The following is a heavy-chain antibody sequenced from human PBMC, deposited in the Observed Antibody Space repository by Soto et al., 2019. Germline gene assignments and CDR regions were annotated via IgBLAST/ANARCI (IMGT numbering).Heavy chain of an antibody. CDR2: IIPIFGTA. CDR3: SREQQLVLVGWFDP. V-gene: IGHV1-69*01. Sequence: QVQLVQSGAEVKKPGSSVKVSCKASGGTFSSYAISWVRQAPGQGLEWMGGIIPIFGTANYAQKLQGRVTITADESTSTGYMELSSLRSEDTAVYYCSREQQLVLVGWFDPWGQGTLVTVSS. J-gene: IGHJ5*02. D-gene: IGHD6-13*01. CDR1: GGTFSSYA.